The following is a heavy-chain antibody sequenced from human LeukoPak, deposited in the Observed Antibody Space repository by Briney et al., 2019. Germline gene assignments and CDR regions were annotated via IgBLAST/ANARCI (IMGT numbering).Heavy chain of an antibody. CDR3: ARQQLVLKYFDY. J-gene: IGHJ4*02. CDR1: GDSISSSSSY. CDR2: IHYSGST. Sequence: PSETLSLTCTVSGDSISSSSSYWGWIRQPPGKGLEWIGSIHYSGSTYYNPSLKSRVTISVDTSKNQFSLKLTSVTAADTGVYYCARQQLVLKYFDYWGQGTLVTVSS. V-gene: IGHV4-39*01. D-gene: IGHD6-13*01.